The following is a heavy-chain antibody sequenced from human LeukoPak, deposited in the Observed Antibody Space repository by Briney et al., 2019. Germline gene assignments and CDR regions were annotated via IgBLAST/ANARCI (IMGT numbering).Heavy chain of an antibody. Sequence: GGSLRLSCAVSGFTFSRQSINWVRQAPGRGLEWVSSISGNSVYIYYSDSMRGRFTISRDNAKNSLYLQMNSLRAEDTAVYYCARDPTSSWETAFDIWGQGTMVTVSS. CDR1: GFTFSRQS. D-gene: IGHD1-26*01. J-gene: IGHJ3*02. CDR3: ARDPTSSWETAFDI. CDR2: ISGNSVYI. V-gene: IGHV3-21*01.